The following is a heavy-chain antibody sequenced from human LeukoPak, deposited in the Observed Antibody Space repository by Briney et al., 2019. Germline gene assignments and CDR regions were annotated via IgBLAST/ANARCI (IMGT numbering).Heavy chain of an antibody. Sequence: QAGGSLRLSCAASGLTFSSDRMHWVRQVPGKGLVWVSRINSDASTINYADSVKGRLTISRDSAKNTLYLQMNNLRAEDTAVYYCAREDCTIGAVCSSLLDHWGRGTLVTVSS. CDR2: INSDASTI. V-gene: IGHV3-74*01. CDR3: AREDCTIGAVCSSLLDH. D-gene: IGHD2-8*01. CDR1: GLTFSSDR. J-gene: IGHJ4*02.